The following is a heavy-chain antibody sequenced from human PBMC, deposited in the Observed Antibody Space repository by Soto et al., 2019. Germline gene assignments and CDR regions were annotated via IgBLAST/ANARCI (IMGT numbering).Heavy chain of an antibody. CDR1: GGSISSYY. J-gene: IGHJ6*02. D-gene: IGHD3-10*01. V-gene: IGHV4-59*01. Sequence: SETLSLTCTVSGGSISSYYWSWIRQPPGKGLEWIGYIYYSGSTNYNPSLKSRVTISVDTSKNQFSLKLSSVTAADTAVYYCARGGGPVLLWFGESLDYYYGMDVWGQGTTVTVSS. CDR3: ARGGGPVLLWFGESLDYYYGMDV. CDR2: IYYSGST.